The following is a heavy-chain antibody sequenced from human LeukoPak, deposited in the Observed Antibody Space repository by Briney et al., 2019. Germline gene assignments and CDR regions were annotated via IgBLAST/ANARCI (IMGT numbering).Heavy chain of an antibody. V-gene: IGHV3-30*03. J-gene: IGHJ4*02. CDR2: ISYDGSNK. CDR1: GFTFSSYG. Sequence: PGRSLRLSCAASGFTFSSYGMHWVRQAPGKGLEWVAVISYDGSNKYYADSVKGRFTISRDNSKNTLYLQMNSLRAEDTAVYYCARESPQWLVGGATDYWGQGTLVTVSS. CDR3: ARESPQWLVGGATDY. D-gene: IGHD6-19*01.